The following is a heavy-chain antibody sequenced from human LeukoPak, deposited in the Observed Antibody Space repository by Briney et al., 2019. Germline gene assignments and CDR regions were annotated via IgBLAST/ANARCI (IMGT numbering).Heavy chain of an antibody. V-gene: IGHV1-46*01. CDR1: GYTFTSYY. CDR2: INPSGGST. Sequence: ASVKVSCKASGYTFTSYYMHWVRQAPGQGLEWMGIINPSGGSTSYAQKFQGRVTMTRDTSTSTVYMELSSLRSEDTAVYYCARADPLYIVLMVYATHLDYWGQGTLVTVSS. J-gene: IGHJ4*02. D-gene: IGHD2-8*01. CDR3: ARADPLYIVLMVYATHLDY.